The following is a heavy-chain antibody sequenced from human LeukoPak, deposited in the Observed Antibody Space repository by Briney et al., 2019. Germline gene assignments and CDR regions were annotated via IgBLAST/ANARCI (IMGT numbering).Heavy chain of an antibody. CDR3: TRDTFYSNYGWFDP. Sequence: PSETLSLTCIVSGASITNYYWSWIRQPAGKGLEWIGRIYSRGNTNYNPSLKSRVTMSRDTSRNQFSLMLTSVTAADTAVYYCTRDTFYSNYGWFDPWGQGTPVTVSS. J-gene: IGHJ5*02. D-gene: IGHD4-4*01. CDR1: GASITNYY. V-gene: IGHV4-4*07. CDR2: IYSRGNT.